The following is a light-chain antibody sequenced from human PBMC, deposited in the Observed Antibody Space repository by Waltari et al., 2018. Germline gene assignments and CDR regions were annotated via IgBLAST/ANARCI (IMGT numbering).Light chain of an antibody. CDR1: QRHSTHP. V-gene: IGLV4-69*01. J-gene: IGLJ2*01. CDR3: QTWATDILVV. Sequence: QPVLTQSPSDSASLGASVPLTCSLTQRHSTHPIAWHQQQPEKGPRFLMRLNSDGSHIKGDGIPDRFSGSSSGAERYLTISSLQSEDEADYYCQTWATDILVVFGGGAKLTVL. CDR2: LNSDGSH.